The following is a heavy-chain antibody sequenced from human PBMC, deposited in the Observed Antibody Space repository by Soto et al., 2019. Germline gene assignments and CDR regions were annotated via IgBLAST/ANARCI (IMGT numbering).Heavy chain of an antibody. CDR3: AKNGQPPYYYYGLDV. Sequence: ASVKVSCKASGYTFTSYAVHWVRQAPGQRLEWMGWISGYNGDTNYAQKFQGRVSMTIDTSTTTAYMELRSLTSDDTAVYYCAKNGQPPYYYYGLDVWGQGTKVTVSS. V-gene: IGHV1-18*01. J-gene: IGHJ6*02. CDR2: ISGYNGDT. CDR1: GYTFTSYA. D-gene: IGHD2-8*01.